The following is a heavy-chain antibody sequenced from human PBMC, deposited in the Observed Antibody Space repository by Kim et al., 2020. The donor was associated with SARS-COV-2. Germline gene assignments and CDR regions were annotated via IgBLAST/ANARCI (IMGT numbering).Heavy chain of an antibody. CDR2: IYTSGST. J-gene: IGHJ3*02. D-gene: IGHD3-22*01. CDR1: GGSISSGSYY. V-gene: IGHV4-61*02. Sequence: SETLSLTCTVSGGSISSGSYYWSWIRQPAGKGLEWIGRIYTSGSTNYNPSLKSRVTISVDTSKNQFSLKLSSVTAADAAVYYCGRGGIVVANDAFDIWGQATIVTVSS. CDR3: GRGGIVVANDAFDI.